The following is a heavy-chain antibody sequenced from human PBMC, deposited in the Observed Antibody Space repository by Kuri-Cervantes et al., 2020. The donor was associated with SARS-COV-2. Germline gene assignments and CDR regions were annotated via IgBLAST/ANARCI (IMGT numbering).Heavy chain of an antibody. D-gene: IGHD2-15*01. J-gene: IGHJ3*02. CDR1: GFTLSSYA. CDR2: ISYDGSNK. CDR3: AREGVVAASPDAFDI. V-gene: IGHV3-30-3*01. Sequence: GGSLRLSCAASGFTLSSYAMHWVRQAPGKGLEWVAVISYDGSNKYYADSVKGRFTISRDNSKNTLYLQMNSLRAEDTAVYYCAREGVVAASPDAFDIWGQGTMVTVSS.